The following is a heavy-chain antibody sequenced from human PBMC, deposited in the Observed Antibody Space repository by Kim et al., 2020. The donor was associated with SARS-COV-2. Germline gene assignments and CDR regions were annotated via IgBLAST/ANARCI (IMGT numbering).Heavy chain of an antibody. CDR1: GGSISSSSYY. CDR2: IYYSGST. D-gene: IGHD3-22*01. CDR3: ARGYYYDSSGYYYVEEHKVWFDP. J-gene: IGHJ5*02. V-gene: IGHV4-39*01. Sequence: SETLSLTCTVSGGSISSSSYYWGWIRQPPGKGLEWIGSIYYSGSTYYNPSLKSRVTISVDTSKNQFSLKLSSVTAADTAVYYCARGYYYDSSGYYYVEEHKVWFDPWGQGTLVTVSS.